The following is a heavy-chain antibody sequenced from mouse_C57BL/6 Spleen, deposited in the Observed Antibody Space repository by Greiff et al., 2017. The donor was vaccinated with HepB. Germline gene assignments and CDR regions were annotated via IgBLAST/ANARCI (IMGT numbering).Heavy chain of an antibody. D-gene: IGHD1-1*01. CDR3: AEGITAVVATPDAMDY. V-gene: IGHV14-3*01. Sequence: VQLQQSVAELVRPGASVKLSCTASGFNIKNTYMHWVKQRPEQGLEWIGRIDPANGNTKYAPKFQGKATITADTSSNTAYLQLSSLTSEDTAIYYGAEGITAVVATPDAMDYWGQGTSVTVSS. CDR2: IDPANGNT. CDR1: GFNIKNTY. J-gene: IGHJ4*01.